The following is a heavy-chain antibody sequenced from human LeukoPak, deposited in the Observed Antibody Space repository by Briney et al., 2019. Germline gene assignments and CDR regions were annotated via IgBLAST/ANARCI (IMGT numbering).Heavy chain of an antibody. V-gene: IGHV3-20*04. CDR1: GFTFDDYG. CDR2: INWNGGST. J-gene: IGHJ4*02. CDR3: ARGLRFLEWLSGFDY. Sequence: PGGSLRLSCAASGFTFDDYGMSWVRQAPGKGLEWVSGINWNGGSTGYPDSVKGRFTISRDNAKNSLYLQMNSLRAEDTALYYCARGLRFLEWLSGFDYWGQGTLVTVSS. D-gene: IGHD3-3*01.